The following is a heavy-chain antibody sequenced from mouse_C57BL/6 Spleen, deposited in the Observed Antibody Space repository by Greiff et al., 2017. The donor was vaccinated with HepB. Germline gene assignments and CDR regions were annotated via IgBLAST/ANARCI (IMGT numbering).Heavy chain of an antibody. CDR3: ARRGYDGYYFDY. Sequence: VQLKESGPELVKPGASVKISCKASGYSFTGYYMNWVKQSPEKSLEWIGEINPSTGGTTYNQKFKAKATLTVDKSSSTAYMQLKSLTSEDSAVYYCARRGYDGYYFDYWGQGTTLTVSS. CDR2: INPSTGGT. J-gene: IGHJ2*01. V-gene: IGHV1-42*01. D-gene: IGHD2-3*01. CDR1: GYSFTGYY.